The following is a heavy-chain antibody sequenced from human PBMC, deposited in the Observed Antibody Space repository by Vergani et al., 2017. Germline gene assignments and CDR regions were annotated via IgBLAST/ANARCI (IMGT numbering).Heavy chain of an antibody. D-gene: IGHD2-2*01. CDR2: ISYDGSNK. V-gene: IGHV3-30*04. CDR3: ARAIVVSLAFDY. CDR1: GFTFSSYA. Sequence: VQLLESGGDLVQPGGSLRLSCAASGFTFSSYAMHWVRGAPGKGLEGVAVISYDGSNKYNADSVKGRFTISRDKSKNTLYLQMNSMRAEDTAVYYCARAIVVSLAFDYWGQGTRVTVSS. J-gene: IGHJ4*02.